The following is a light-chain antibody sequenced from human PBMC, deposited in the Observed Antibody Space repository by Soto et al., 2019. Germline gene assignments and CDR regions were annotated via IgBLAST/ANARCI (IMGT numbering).Light chain of an antibody. CDR2: AAS. Sequence: EIVLTQSPGTLSLSPGERATLSCRASQSVSSNYLAWYQQKPGQAPRLLIYAASSRITGIPDRFSGSGSGTDFTLTISSLQPEDFAVYHCHQYGSSPLTFGQGPRVHIK. CDR1: QSVSSNY. J-gene: IGKJ1*01. CDR3: HQYGSSPLT. V-gene: IGKV3-20*01.